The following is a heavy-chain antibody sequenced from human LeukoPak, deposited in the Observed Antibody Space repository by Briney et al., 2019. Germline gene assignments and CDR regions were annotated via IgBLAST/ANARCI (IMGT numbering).Heavy chain of an antibody. CDR2: IKQDSSAK. CDR3: VRWSYDNSAYYYDH. D-gene: IGHD3-22*01. V-gene: IGHV3-7*03. Sequence: GGSLRLSCVASGFTFSRHYMSWVRQAPGEGLEWEANIKQDSSAKAYVDSVKGRFTVSRDNAKNSMSLQMNSLRAEDTAIYYCVRWSYDNSAYYYDHWGQGTLVTVSS. CDR1: GFTFSRHY. J-gene: IGHJ4*02.